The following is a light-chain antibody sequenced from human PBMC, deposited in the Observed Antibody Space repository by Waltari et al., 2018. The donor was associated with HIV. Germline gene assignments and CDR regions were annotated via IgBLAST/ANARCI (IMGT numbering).Light chain of an antibody. CDR2: EVS. CDR1: SSDIGGYKY. J-gene: IGLJ3*02. V-gene: IGLV2-14*01. Sequence: QSALTQPASVSGSPGQSITISCTGTSSDIGGYKYVSWYQQQPGKAPKLMISEVSNRPSGVSNRFSGSKSGNTASLTISGLQAEDEADYYCSSYTTSSTWVFGGGTKL. CDR3: SSYTTSSTWV.